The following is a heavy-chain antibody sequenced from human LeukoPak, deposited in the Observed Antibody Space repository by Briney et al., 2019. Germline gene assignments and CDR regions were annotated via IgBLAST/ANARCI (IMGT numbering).Heavy chain of an antibody. Sequence: SETLSLTCTVSGGSISSYYWSWTRQAPGKGLEWIGYIYYSGSTNYNPSLKSRVTISVDTSKNQFSLKLSSVTAADTAVYYCARRGGGCSGGSCAKMYYFDYWGQGTLVTVSS. CDR3: ARRGGGCSGGSCAKMYYFDY. CDR1: GGSISSYY. CDR2: IYYSGST. V-gene: IGHV4-59*08. J-gene: IGHJ4*02. D-gene: IGHD2-15*01.